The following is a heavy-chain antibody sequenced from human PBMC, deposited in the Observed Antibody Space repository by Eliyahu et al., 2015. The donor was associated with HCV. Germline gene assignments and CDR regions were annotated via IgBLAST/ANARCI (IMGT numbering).Heavy chain of an antibody. CDR1: GFPFSSYS. D-gene: IGHD4/OR15-4a*01. J-gene: IGHJ4*02. Sequence: EVQLVESGGGLVKPGGSLRLSCAASGFPFSSYSMNWVRQAPGKGLEWVSSISSSSSYIYYADSVKGRFTISRDNAKNSLYLQMNSLRAEDTAVYYCARDLTAKYYFDYWGQGTLVTVSS. CDR3: ARDLTAKYYFDY. V-gene: IGHV3-21*01. CDR2: ISSSSSYI.